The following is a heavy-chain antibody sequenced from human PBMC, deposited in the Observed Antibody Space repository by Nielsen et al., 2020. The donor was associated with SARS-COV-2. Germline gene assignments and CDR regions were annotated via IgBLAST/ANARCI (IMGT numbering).Heavy chain of an antibody. V-gene: IGHV1-2*06. CDR3: ARGGVTSMIVVVMAYFDY. Sequence: WVRQAPGQGLEWMGRINPNSGGTNYAQKFQGRVTMTRDTSISTAYMELSRLRSDDTAVYYCARGGVTSMIVVVMAYFDYWGQGTLVTVSS. J-gene: IGHJ4*02. CDR2: INPNSGGT. D-gene: IGHD3-22*01.